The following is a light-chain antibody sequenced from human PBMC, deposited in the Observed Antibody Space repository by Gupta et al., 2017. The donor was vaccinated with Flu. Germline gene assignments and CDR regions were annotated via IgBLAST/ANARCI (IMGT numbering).Light chain of an antibody. Sequence: EVLMTPSPATLSVSPGERATLSCRASQSVSSDLSWYHQQPGQAPRLLIYGASTRATGIPARFSGSGSGTEFTLTISSLQSEDFGVYYCQQYYNWPPLTFGGGTKVEIK. CDR3: QQYYNWPPLT. CDR1: QSVSSD. CDR2: GAS. V-gene: IGKV3-15*01. J-gene: IGKJ4*01.